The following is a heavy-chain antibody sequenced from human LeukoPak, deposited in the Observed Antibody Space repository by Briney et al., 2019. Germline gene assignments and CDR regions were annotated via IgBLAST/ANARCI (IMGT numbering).Heavy chain of an antibody. CDR3: ARLAKGEQWLAYYFGY. CDR1: GGSISGFV. J-gene: IGHJ4*02. Sequence: ASETLSLTCTVSGGSISGFVWSWIWQPPGEGLDYIGFICDTGTTNYNPLLKSRVTLSVDTSKNQFSLRLNSVTAADTAVYYCARLAKGEQWLAYYFGYWGQGALVTVSS. D-gene: IGHD6-19*01. V-gene: IGHV4-59*08. CDR2: ICDTGTT.